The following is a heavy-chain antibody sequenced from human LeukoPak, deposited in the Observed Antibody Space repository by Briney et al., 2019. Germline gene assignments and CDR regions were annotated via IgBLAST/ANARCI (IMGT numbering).Heavy chain of an antibody. D-gene: IGHD3-9*01. CDR2: IWYDGSNK. Sequence: TGGSLRLSCAASGFTFSSYGMHWVRQAPGRGLEWVAFIWYDGSNKYYADSVKGRFTISRDSSKNTLYLQMNSLRAEDTAVYYCATDRTTRYFGSWGQGTLVTVSS. CDR1: GFTFSSYG. CDR3: ATDRTTRYFGS. J-gene: IGHJ4*02. V-gene: IGHV3-30*02.